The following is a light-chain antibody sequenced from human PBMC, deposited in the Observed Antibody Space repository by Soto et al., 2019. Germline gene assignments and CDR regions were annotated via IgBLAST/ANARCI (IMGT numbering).Light chain of an antibody. Sequence: QSVLTQPPSASGSPGQSVTLSCTGTISDVGDYNYVSWYQQHPGKAPKLIIYEVDNRPLGISNRFSGSQSGNTASLSISGLQAEDEADYYCCAYTARTTLSWVFGGGTQLTVL. V-gene: IGLV2-14*01. CDR3: CAYTARTTLSWV. CDR2: EVD. CDR1: ISDVGDYNY. J-gene: IGLJ3*02.